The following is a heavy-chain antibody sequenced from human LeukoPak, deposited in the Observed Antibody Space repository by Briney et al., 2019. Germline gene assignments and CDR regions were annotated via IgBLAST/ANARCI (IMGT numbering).Heavy chain of an antibody. J-gene: IGHJ1*01. D-gene: IGHD3-22*01. V-gene: IGHV3-23*01. CDR2: ISGSGGST. CDR3: AKVGYYYDSSGYYYREYFQH. CDR1: GFTFSSYW. Sequence: PGGSLRLSCAASGFTFSSYWMHWVRQAPGKGLVWVSAISGSGGSTYYADSVKGRFTISRDNSKNTLYLQMNSLRAEDTAVYYCAKVGYYYDSSGYYYREYFQHWGQGTLVTVSS.